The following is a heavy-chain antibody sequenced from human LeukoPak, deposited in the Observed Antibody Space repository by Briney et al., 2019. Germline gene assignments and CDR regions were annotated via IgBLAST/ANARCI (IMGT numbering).Heavy chain of an antibody. CDR3: ARSRLFDSYFDY. CDR1: GYTFTSYG. CDR2: ISVYNGNT. J-gene: IGHJ4*02. Sequence: ASVKVSCKASGYTFTSYGISWVRQAPGQGLEWMGWISVYNGNTNYAQKFQGRVTITADESTSTAYMELSSLRSEDTAVYYCARSRLFDSYFDYWGQGTLVTVSS. D-gene: IGHD3-10*02. V-gene: IGHV1-18*01.